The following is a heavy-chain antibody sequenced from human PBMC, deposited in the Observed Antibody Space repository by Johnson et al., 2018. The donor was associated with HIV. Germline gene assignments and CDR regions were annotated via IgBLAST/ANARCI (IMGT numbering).Heavy chain of an antibody. Sequence: QVQLVESGGGLVKPGGSLRLSCAASGFTFSDYYMSWIRQAPGKGLEWVSYITSICSTIYYADSVKGRFTISRDNAKNSLYRQMNRLRAEDTAVYYCARDPHIPTVTTPSYAFDIWGQGTMVTVSS. CDR3: ARDPHIPTVTTPSYAFDI. V-gene: IGHV3-11*04. D-gene: IGHD4-17*01. J-gene: IGHJ3*02. CDR1: GFTFSDYY. CDR2: ITSICSTI.